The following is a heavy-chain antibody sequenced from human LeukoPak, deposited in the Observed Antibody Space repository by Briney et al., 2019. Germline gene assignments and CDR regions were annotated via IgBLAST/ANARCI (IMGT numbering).Heavy chain of an antibody. J-gene: IGHJ4*02. Sequence: GGSLRLSCAASGFTFSSYAMSWVRQAPGKGLEWVSAISGSGGSTYYADSVKGRFTISRDNANNSLYLQMNSLRAEDTAVYYCAALSNDYRGHDFWGQGTLVTVSS. CDR3: AALSNDYRGHDF. V-gene: IGHV3-23*01. D-gene: IGHD4-11*01. CDR1: GFTFSSYA. CDR2: ISGSGGST.